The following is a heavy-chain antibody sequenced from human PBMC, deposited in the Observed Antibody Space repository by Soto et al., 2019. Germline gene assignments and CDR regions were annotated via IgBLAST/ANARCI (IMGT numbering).Heavy chain of an antibody. CDR1: GYTFTSYA. V-gene: IGHV1-3*01. CDR3: ARERWGYCSGGSCSHFDY. D-gene: IGHD2-15*01. CDR2: INAGNGNT. Sequence: QVQLVQSGAEVKKPGASVKVSCKASGYTFTSYAMHWVRQAPGQRLEWMGWINAGNGNTKYSQKFQGRVTITRDTSASTADMELSSLRSEDTAVYYCARERWGYCSGGSCSHFDYWGQGTLVTVSS. J-gene: IGHJ4*02.